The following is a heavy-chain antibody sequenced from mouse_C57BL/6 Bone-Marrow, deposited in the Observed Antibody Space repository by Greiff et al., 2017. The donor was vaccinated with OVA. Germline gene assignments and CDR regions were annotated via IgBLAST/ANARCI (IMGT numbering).Heavy chain of an antibody. CDR1: GYTFTDYY. D-gene: IGHD1-1*01. CDR3: ARLVAPPYYYAMDY. Sequence: EVQLQQSGPELVKPGASVKISCKASGYTFTDYYMNWVKQSHGKSLEWIGDINPNNGGTSYNQKFKGKATLTVDKSSSTAYMELRSLTSEDSAVYYCARLVAPPYYYAMDYWGQGTSVTVSA. V-gene: IGHV1-26*01. J-gene: IGHJ4*01. CDR2: INPNNGGT.